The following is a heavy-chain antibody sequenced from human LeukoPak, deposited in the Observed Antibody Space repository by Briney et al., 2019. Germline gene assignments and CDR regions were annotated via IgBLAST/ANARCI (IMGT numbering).Heavy chain of an antibody. Sequence: GGSLRLSCAASGFTFSSYWMSWVRQAPGKRLEWVANIKQDGSEKYYVDSVKGRFTISRDNAKNSLYLQMNSLRAEDTAVYYCARDGGGIALAPNWFDPWGQGTLVTVSS. J-gene: IGHJ5*02. D-gene: IGHD6-19*01. V-gene: IGHV3-7*01. CDR3: ARDGGGIALAPNWFDP. CDR1: GFTFSSYW. CDR2: IKQDGSEK.